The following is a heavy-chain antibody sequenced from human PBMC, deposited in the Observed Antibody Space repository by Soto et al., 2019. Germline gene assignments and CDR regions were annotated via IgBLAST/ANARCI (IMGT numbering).Heavy chain of an antibody. CDR3: ATQDGYMTTVITCLEY. D-gene: IGHD4-17*01. CDR1: GFTFSSYA. V-gene: IGHV3-64*01. Sequence: GGSLRLSCAASGFTFSSYAMHWVRQAPGKGLEYVSAISSNGGSIYYGNSVKGRFTISRDNSKNTLYLQMNSLRAEDTAVYYCATQDGYMTTVITCLEYWGQGTLVTVSS. J-gene: IGHJ4*02. CDR2: ISSNGGSI.